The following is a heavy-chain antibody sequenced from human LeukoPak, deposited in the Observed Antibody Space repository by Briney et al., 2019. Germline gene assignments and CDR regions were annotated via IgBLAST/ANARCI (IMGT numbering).Heavy chain of an antibody. CDR2: IKQDGSEK. Sequence: GGSLRLSCAASGFTFSSYLMSWVRQAPGKGLEWVANIKQDGSEKYYVDSVRGRFTISRDNAKNSLYLQLNSLGVEDTAVYYCARGYSYGSTGTYWGQGTLVTVSS. V-gene: IGHV3-7*01. CDR3: ARGYSYGSTGTY. D-gene: IGHD5-18*01. J-gene: IGHJ4*02. CDR1: GFTFSSYL.